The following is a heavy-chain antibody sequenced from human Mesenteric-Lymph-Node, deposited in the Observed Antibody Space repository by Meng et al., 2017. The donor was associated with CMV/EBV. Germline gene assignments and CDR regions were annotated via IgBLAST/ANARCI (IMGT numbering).Heavy chain of an antibody. Sequence: TCTLSVSSLTTSGVSVGWIRQPPGKVLEWLALIYWDDDKRYRPSLRSSLTITKDTSKNHVVLTMTNMDPVDTATYYCARRNYGPFDYWGQGTLVTVSS. J-gene: IGHJ4*02. D-gene: IGHD3-16*01. CDR1: VSSLTTSGVS. CDR3: ARRNYGPFDY. V-gene: IGHV2-5*02. CDR2: IYWDDDK.